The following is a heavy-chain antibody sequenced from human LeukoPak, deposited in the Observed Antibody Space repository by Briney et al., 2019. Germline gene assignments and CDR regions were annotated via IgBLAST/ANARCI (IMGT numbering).Heavy chain of an antibody. CDR1: GGSISSYY. V-gene: IGHV4-59*01. CDR2: IYYSGST. CDR3: ARELVVVPAATSWFDP. Sequence: SETLSLTCTVSGGSISSYYWGWIRQPPGKGLEWIGYIYYSGSTNYNPSLKSRVTISVDTSKNQFSLKLSSATAADTAVYYCARELVVVPAATSWFDPWGQGTLVTVSS. J-gene: IGHJ5*02. D-gene: IGHD2-2*01.